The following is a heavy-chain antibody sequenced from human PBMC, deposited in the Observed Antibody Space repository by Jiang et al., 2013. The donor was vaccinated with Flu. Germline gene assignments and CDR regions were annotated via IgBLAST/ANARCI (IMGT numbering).Heavy chain of an antibody. V-gene: IGHV4-38-2*01. CDR2: IYHRGST. Sequence: PGLVKPSETLSLTCAVSGYSISSGYYWGWIRQPPGKGLEWIGNIYHRGSTFYNPSLKSRVTISVDTSKNQFSLNLSSVTAADTAVYYCARQGWSSVWYNYYYGMDVWGQGTTVTVSS. J-gene: IGHJ6*02. CDR3: ARQGWSSVWYNYYYGMDV. CDR1: GYSISSGYY. D-gene: IGHD6-25*01.